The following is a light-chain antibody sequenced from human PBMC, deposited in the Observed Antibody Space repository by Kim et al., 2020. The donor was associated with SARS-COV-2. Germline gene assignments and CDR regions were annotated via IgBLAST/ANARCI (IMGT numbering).Light chain of an antibody. CDR2: YDA. J-gene: IGLJ2*01. V-gene: IGLV3-21*04. CDR3: QVWDTSTEHIL. Sequence: AQGKTARINCGGTNLGGKRVNWYQQRPGQAPVLVIYYDADRPSGIPERFSGSNSGNTATLTISGVEAGDEADYYCQVWDTSTEHILFGGGTQLTVL. CDR1: NLGGKR.